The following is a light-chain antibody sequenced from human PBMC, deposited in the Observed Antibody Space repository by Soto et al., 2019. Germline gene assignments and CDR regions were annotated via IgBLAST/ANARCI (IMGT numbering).Light chain of an antibody. CDR2: SNN. J-gene: IGLJ3*02. Sequence: QSVLTQPPSASGTPGQRVTISCSGSSSNIGSNTVNWYQQLPGTAPKLLIYSNNQRPSGVPDRFSGSKSGTSASLAISGRQSEDEADYYCEAWDDSLNGWVFGGGTKLTVL. CDR1: SSNIGSNT. V-gene: IGLV1-44*01. CDR3: EAWDDSLNGWV.